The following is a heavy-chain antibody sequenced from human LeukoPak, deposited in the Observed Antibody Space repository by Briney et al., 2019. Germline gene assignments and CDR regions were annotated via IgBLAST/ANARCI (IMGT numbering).Heavy chain of an antibody. Sequence: ASVKVSCKASGYTFTSYDINWVRQATGQGLEWMGWMNPNSGNTGYAQKFQGRVTMTRNTSISTAYMELSSLRSEDTAVYYCARAGLPGIAAAGTHDSDYWGQGTLVTVSS. CDR2: MNPNSGNT. D-gene: IGHD6-13*01. CDR3: ARAGLPGIAAAGTHDSDY. V-gene: IGHV1-8*01. CDR1: GYTFTSYD. J-gene: IGHJ4*02.